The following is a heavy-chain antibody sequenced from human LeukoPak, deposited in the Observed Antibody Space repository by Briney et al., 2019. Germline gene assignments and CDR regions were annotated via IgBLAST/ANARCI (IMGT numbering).Heavy chain of an antibody. V-gene: IGHV3-53*01. D-gene: IGHD3-16*01. CDR3: AAQGVFSHGGY. Sequence: GGSLRLSCAASGFTVSNNYMSWVRQAPGKGLEWVSVIYSGGSTYYTDSVKGRFTTSRDNSKNTLYLQMNSLRAEDTAVYYCAAQGVFSHGGYWGQGTLVTVSS. CDR2: IYSGGST. CDR1: GFTVSNNY. J-gene: IGHJ4*02.